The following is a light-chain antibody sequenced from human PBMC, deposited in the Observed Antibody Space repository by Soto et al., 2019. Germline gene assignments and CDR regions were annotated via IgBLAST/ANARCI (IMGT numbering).Light chain of an antibody. J-gene: IGLJ1*01. CDR1: SSNMGTNT. CDR2: VND. CDR3: VALDDSLNGHV. Sequence: QSALTQPPSASGTPGQRVTISCSGGSSNMGTNTVSWYQQVPGTAPKVLIYVNDQRPSGVPGRFSGSNSGTSASLAISGLQPEDEADYYCVALDDSLNGHVFGTGTKLTVL. V-gene: IGLV1-44*01.